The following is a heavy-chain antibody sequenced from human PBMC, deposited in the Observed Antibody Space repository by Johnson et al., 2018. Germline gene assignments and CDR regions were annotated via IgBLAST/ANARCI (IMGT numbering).Heavy chain of an antibody. CDR2: IKSKTDGGTT. CDR1: GFTFSNAW. V-gene: IGHV3-15*01. J-gene: IGHJ3*02. Sequence: VQLVQSGGGLVKPGGSLRLSCAASGFTFSNAWMSWVRQAPGKGLEWVGRIKSKTDGGTTDYAAPVKGRFTISRDVSKNTLYLQMNSLKTEDTALYYCTSVPRDSSSWYRVVALDIWGQGAMVTVSS. CDR3: TSVPRDSSSWYRVVALDI. D-gene: IGHD6-13*01.